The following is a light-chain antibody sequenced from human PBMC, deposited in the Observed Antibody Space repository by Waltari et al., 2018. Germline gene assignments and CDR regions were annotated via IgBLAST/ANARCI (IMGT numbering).Light chain of an antibody. J-gene: IGLJ2*01. CDR1: SGDVGGYDY. V-gene: IGLV2-14*03. CDR2: DVT. CDR3: SSWTTSDTRKVI. Sequence: QSALAQPASVSGSPGPSITHPCTGTSGDVGGYDYGSRYQQHPGKAPKLVIYDVTNRPSGISDRFSGSKSGTTASLSISGLQAEDEADYFCSSWTTSDTRKVIFGGGTKLTVL.